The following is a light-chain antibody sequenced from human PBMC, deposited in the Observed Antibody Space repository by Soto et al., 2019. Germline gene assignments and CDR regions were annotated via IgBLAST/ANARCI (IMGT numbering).Light chain of an antibody. V-gene: IGKV3-20*01. J-gene: IGKJ1*01. CDR2: GAS. CDR3: QQYGSSPWT. CDR1: QSVSSSY. Sequence: EIVLTQYPGTLSLYPGERATLSYRASQSVSSSYLAWYQQKPGQAPRLLIYGASSRATGIPDRFSGSGSGTDFTLTISRLEPEDFAVYYCQQYGSSPWTFGQGTKVDIK.